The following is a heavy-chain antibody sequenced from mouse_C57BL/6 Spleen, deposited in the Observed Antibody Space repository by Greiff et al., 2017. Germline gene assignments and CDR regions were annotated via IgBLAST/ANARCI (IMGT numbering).Heavy chain of an antibody. V-gene: IGHV1-4*01. J-gene: IGHJ4*01. Sequence: QVQLQLSGAELARPGASVKMSCKASGYTFTSYTMHWVKQRPGQGLEWIGYINPSSGYTKYNQKFKDKATLTADKSSSTAYMQLSSLTSADSAVYYCARWADYAMDYWGQGTSVTVSS. CDR3: ARWADYAMDY. CDR2: INPSSGYT. CDR1: GYTFTSYT.